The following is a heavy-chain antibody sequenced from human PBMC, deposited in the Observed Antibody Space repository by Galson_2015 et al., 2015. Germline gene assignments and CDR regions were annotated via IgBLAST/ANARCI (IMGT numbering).Heavy chain of an antibody. CDR1: GGTFSSYA. CDR3: ARSRDGYTTDAFDI. J-gene: IGHJ3*02. D-gene: IGHD5-24*01. CDR2: IIPIFGIA. Sequence: SVKVSCKASGGTFSSYAISWVRQAPGQGLEWMGGIIPIFGIANYAQKFQGRVTITADKSTSTAYMELSSLRSEDTAVYYCARSRDGYTTDAFDIWGQGTMVTVSS. V-gene: IGHV1-69*10.